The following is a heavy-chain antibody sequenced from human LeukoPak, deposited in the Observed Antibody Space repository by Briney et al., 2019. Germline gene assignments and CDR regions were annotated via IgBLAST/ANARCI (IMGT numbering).Heavy chain of an antibody. J-gene: IGHJ4*02. D-gene: IGHD3-22*01. Sequence: GGSLRLSCAASGFTFSSYEMNWVRQAPGKGLEWVSYISSSGSTIYYADSVKGRFTISRDNAKNSLYLQMNSLRAEDTAVYYCARAGWYYYDSSGYHLAYWGQGTLVTVSS. V-gene: IGHV3-48*03. CDR1: GFTFSSYE. CDR2: ISSSGSTI. CDR3: ARAGWYYYDSSGYHLAY.